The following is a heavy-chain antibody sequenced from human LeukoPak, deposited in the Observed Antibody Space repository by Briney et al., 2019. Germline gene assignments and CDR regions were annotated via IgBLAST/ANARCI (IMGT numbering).Heavy chain of an antibody. CDR2: ISYDGNNK. CDR3: ATGPKSGFYGYNYGWIDY. D-gene: IGHD5-24*01. CDR1: GFTFSSYA. V-gene: IGHV3-30*04. Sequence: GGSLRLSCAASGFTFSSYAMHWVRQAPGKGLEWVTVISYDGNNKYYADSVKGRFTISRDNSKNTLYLQMNSLRADDTAMYYCATGPKSGFYGYNYGWIDYWGQGTLVTVSS. J-gene: IGHJ4*02.